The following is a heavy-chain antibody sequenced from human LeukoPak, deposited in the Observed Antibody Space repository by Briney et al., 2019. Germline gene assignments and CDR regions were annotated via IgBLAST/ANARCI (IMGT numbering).Heavy chain of an antibody. CDR1: GGSISSGDYS. Sequence: SETLSLTCAVSGGSISSGDYSWSWIRQPPGKGLEWIGYIFQSGSTYYNPSLKSRVTISVDWSKNQFSLKLSSVTAADTAVYYCARVGSDWNDVRYNWFDPWGQGTLVTVSS. CDR3: ARVGSDWNDVRYNWFDP. J-gene: IGHJ5*02. V-gene: IGHV4-30-2*01. CDR2: IFQSGST. D-gene: IGHD1-1*01.